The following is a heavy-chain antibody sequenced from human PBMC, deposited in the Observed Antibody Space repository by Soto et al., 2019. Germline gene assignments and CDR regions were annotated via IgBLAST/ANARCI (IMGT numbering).Heavy chain of an antibody. V-gene: IGHV4-39*01. CDR3: CRGAGSPTYYYCIDV. D-gene: IGHD2-15*01. CDR2: IFYSGTT. Sequence: PSVTLSLTSNVSGDSLSSSRYYWGWIRQPPGKGLQWMGTIFYSGTTYYNPSLKSRVTISLDTSKNQFSLILSSVTAADTAVYYCCRGAGSPTYYYCIDVWGQGTTVTVSS. CDR1: GDSLSSSRYY. J-gene: IGHJ6*02.